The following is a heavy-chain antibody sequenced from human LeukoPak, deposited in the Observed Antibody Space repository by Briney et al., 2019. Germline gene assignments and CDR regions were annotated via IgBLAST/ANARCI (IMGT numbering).Heavy chain of an antibody. D-gene: IGHD3-10*01. V-gene: IGHV3-7*01. Sequence: GGSLRLSCAASGFTFSTNWMSWVRQAPGKGLEWVATIKEDGSEKYYVDSVKGRFTISRDNAKNSLYLQMNSLRAEDTAVYYCARRGDDFDYWGQGTLVTVSS. CDR2: IKEDGSEK. CDR3: ARRGDDFDY. CDR1: GFTFSTNW. J-gene: IGHJ4*02.